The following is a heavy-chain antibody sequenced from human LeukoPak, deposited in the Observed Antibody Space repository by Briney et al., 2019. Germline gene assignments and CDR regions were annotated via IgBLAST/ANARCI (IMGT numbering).Heavy chain of an antibody. J-gene: IGHJ4*02. CDR3: ARELRIAAASDY. V-gene: IGHV3-21*01. CDR2: ISSSSSYI. CDR1: GFTFSSYS. D-gene: IGHD6-13*01. Sequence: GGSLRLSCAASGFTFSSYSMNWVRQAPGKGLEWVSSISSSSSYIYCADSVKGRFTISRDNAKNSLYLQMNSLRAEDTAVYYCARELRIAAASDYWGQGTLVTVSS.